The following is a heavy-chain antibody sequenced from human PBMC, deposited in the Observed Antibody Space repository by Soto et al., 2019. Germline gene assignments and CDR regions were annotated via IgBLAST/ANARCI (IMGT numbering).Heavy chain of an antibody. Sequence: SETLSLTCTVSGASISVFYWSWIRKSAGKGLEWIGRIYATGTTDYNPSLKSRVMMSVDTSKEQFSLKLRSVTAADTAVYYCVRDGTKTLRDWFDPWGQG. V-gene: IGHV4-4*07. J-gene: IGHJ5*02. CDR3: VRDGTKTLRDWFDP. D-gene: IGHD1-1*01. CDR1: GASISVFY. CDR2: IYATGTT.